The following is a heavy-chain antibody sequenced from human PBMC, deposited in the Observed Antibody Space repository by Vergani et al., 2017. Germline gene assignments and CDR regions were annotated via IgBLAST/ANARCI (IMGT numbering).Heavy chain of an antibody. Sequence: EVQLLESGGGLVQPGGSLRLSCAASGFTFSSYAMSWVRQAPGKGLEWVSAISGSGGSTYYADSVKGRVTISRDNSKNTLYLQMNSLRAEDTAVDYCAKAAYPRRYCSSTSYLYFDYGGQGTLVTVSS. J-gene: IGHJ4*02. D-gene: IGHD2-2*01. CDR1: GFTFSSYA. CDR2: ISGSGGST. V-gene: IGHV3-23*01. CDR3: AKAAYPRRYCSSTSYLYFDY.